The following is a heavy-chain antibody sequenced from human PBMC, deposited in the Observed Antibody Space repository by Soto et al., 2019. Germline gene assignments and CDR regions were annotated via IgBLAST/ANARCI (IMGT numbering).Heavy chain of an antibody. CDR2: INHSGST. CDR1: GGSFSGYY. V-gene: IGHV4-34*01. Sequence: QVQLQQWGAGLLKPSETLSLTCAVYGGSFSGYYWSWSRQPPGKGLEWIGEINHSGSTNYNPSLKSRVTISVDTSKNQFSLKLSSVTAADTAVYYCARLKGYQLLHSNWFDPWGQGTLVTVSS. D-gene: IGHD2-2*01. CDR3: ARLKGYQLLHSNWFDP. J-gene: IGHJ5*02.